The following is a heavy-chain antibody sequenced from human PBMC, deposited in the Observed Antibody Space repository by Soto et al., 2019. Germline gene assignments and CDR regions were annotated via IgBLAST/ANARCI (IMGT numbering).Heavy chain of an antibody. D-gene: IGHD2-15*01. V-gene: IGHV3-23*01. CDR3: AKGPRTGYCSGGSCYDFDY. CDR1: GFTFSSYA. CDR2: ISGSGGST. J-gene: IGHJ4*02. Sequence: EVQLLESGGGLVQPGGSLRLSCAASGFTFSSYAMSWVLQAPGKGLGWVSAISGSGGSTYYADSVKGRFTISRDNSTNTLYLQMNSMRAEDTAVYYCAKGPRTGYCSGGSCYDFDYWGQGTLVTVSS.